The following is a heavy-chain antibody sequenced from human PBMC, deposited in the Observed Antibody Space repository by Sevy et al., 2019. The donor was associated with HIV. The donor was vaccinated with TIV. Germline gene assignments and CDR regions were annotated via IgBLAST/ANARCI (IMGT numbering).Heavy chain of an antibody. V-gene: IGHV3-23*01. D-gene: IGHD3-3*02. CDR3: ARAGRGISAFDI. CDR2: ISGDGENT. CDR1: EFIFSSHA. J-gene: IGHJ3*02. Sequence: GGSLRLSCVASEFIFSSHAVSWVRQAPGKGLEWVSAISGDGENTHYADSVRGRFIISRDNFKNTLYLQMNSLRAEDTALYYCARAGRGISAFDIWGPGTMVTVSS.